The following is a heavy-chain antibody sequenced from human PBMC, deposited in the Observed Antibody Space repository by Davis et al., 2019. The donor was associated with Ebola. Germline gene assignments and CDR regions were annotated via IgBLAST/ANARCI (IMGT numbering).Heavy chain of an antibody. CDR2: IRYDGGIT. J-gene: IGHJ4*02. D-gene: IGHD2-8*01. V-gene: IGHV3-30*02. CDR3: ARNLLEGNGTSLDY. CDR1: GFTFSRHS. Sequence: PGGSLRLSCAASGFTFSRHSMHWARQAPGKGLEWVAFIRYDGGITYYTDSMECRFTISRDNSRNTLFLQMNSLRPEDTSMYYCARNLLEGNGTSLDYWGQGTPVTVSA.